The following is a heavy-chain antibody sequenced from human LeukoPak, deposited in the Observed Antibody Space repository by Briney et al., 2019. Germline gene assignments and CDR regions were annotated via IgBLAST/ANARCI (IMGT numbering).Heavy chain of an antibody. Sequence: GGSLRLSCAASGFTFSNAWMSWVRQAPGKGLEWVGRIKSKTDGGTTDYAAPVKGRFTISRDDSKNTLYLQMNSLKTEDTAVYYCNTDLVDGSGSYYGDYWGQGTLVTVSS. CDR1: GFTFSNAW. CDR2: IKSKTDGGTT. D-gene: IGHD3-10*01. V-gene: IGHV3-15*01. CDR3: NTDLVDGSGSYYGDY. J-gene: IGHJ4*02.